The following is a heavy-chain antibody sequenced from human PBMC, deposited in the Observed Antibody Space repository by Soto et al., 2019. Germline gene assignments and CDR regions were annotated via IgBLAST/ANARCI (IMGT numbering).Heavy chain of an antibody. CDR1: GYTFTGYY. J-gene: IGHJ6*02. D-gene: IGHD4-4*01. Sequence: QVQLVQSGAEVKKPGASVKVSCKASGYTFTGYYMHWVRQAPGQGLEWMGWINPNSGGTNYAQKFQGRVTMTRDTSISTAYMELSRLRSDDTAVYYCARDWSNYGLRAVAKYYGMDVWGQGTTVTVSS. CDR2: INPNSGGT. V-gene: IGHV1-2*02. CDR3: ARDWSNYGLRAVAKYYGMDV.